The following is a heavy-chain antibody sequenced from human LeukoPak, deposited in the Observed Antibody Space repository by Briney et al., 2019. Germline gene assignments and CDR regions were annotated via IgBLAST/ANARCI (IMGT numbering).Heavy chain of an antibody. CDR1: GFTVSSNY. J-gene: IGHJ6*02. D-gene: IGHD2-15*01. CDR2: IYSGGST. Sequence: GGSLRLSCAASGFTVSSNYMSWVRQAPGKGLEWVSGIYSGGSTYYADSVKGRFTISRHNSKNTLYLQMNSLRAEDTAVYYCARDGGGLAYYYGMDVWGQGTTVTVSS. V-gene: IGHV3-53*04. CDR3: ARDGGGLAYYYGMDV.